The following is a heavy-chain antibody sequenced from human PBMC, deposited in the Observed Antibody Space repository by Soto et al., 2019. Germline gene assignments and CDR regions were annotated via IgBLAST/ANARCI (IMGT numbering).Heavy chain of an antibody. D-gene: IGHD3-22*01. CDR3: VRDLGYYYDSSGEPG. CDR2: ISSSSSYI. V-gene: IGHV3-21*01. CDR1: GFTFSSYS. J-gene: IGHJ4*02. Sequence: EVQLVESGGGLVKPGGSLRLSCAASGFTFSSYSMNWVRQAPGKGLEWVSSISSSSSYIYYADSVKGRFTISRDNAKNSLYLQMNSLRAEDTAVYYCVRDLGYYYDSSGEPGWGQGTLVTVSS.